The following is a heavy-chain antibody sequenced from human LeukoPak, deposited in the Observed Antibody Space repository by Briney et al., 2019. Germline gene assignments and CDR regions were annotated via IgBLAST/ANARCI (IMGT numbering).Heavy chain of an antibody. CDR1: GFTFSDYY. CDR3: ARVAGENIVVVPAAITPFDY. J-gene: IGHJ4*02. V-gene: IGHV3-11*04. D-gene: IGHD2-2*02. Sequence: GGSLRLSCAASGFTFSDYYMSWIRQAPGKGLEWVSYISSSGSTIYYADSVKGRFTISRDNAKNSLYLQMNSLRAEDTAVYYCARVAGENIVVVPAAITPFDYWGQGTLVTVSS. CDR2: ISSSGSTI.